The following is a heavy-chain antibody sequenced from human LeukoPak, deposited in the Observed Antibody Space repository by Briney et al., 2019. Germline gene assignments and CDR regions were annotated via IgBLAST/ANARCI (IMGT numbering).Heavy chain of an antibody. V-gene: IGHV1-2*06. CDR2: INPNSGGT. J-gene: IGHJ2*01. CDR3: AREGDGYKRGDWYFDL. D-gene: IGHD5-24*01. CDR1: GYTFTCYY. Sequence: ASVTVSCKASGYTFTCYYMHWVRQAPGQGLEWKGLINPNSGGTNYEQKVQGRVTMTRDTSISTAYMELSRLRSDDAAVYYCAREGDGYKRGDWYFDLWGRGTLVTVSS.